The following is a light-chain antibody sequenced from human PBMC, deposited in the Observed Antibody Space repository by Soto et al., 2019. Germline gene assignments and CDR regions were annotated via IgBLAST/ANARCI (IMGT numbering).Light chain of an antibody. J-gene: IGLJ1*01. CDR1: SSDVGGYDY. V-gene: IGLV2-14*01. Sequence: QSALTQPASVSGSPGQSITISCTGTSSDVGGYDYVSWYQQHPGKAPKLMIYDVTNRPSGVSNRFSGSKSGNTASLTISGHQAEDEASYYCSSYTSSTSYVFGTGTKVTVL. CDR2: DVT. CDR3: SSYTSSTSYV.